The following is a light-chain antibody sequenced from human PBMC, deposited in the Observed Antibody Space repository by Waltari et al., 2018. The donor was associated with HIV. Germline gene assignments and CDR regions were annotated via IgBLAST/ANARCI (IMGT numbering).Light chain of an antibody. J-gene: IGKJ5*01. CDR1: QSVGSSY. V-gene: IGKV3-20*01. CDR2: GAS. CDR3: QQYGSSRST. Sequence: EIVFTQSPGTLSLSPGERATIACRASQSVGSSYLAWYQQKPGQAPRLLIYGASSRATGIPDRFSGSGSGTDFTLTISGLEPEDFAVYYCQQYGSSRSTFGQGTRLGIK.